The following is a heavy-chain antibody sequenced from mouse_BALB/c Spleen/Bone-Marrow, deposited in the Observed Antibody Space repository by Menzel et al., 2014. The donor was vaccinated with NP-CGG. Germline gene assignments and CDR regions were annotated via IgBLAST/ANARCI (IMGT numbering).Heavy chain of an antibody. D-gene: IGHD4-1*01. CDR2: IWSDGST. V-gene: IGHV2-6-2*01. Sequence: QVQLQQSGPDLVAPSQSLSLTCTVSGFSLTSYGLHWVRQPPGKGLEWLGVIWSDGSTTCNSALKSRLSISKDNSKRQVLLKMNSLQTDDTAMYYCARSGTDYAMDYWGQGTSVTVSS. CDR3: ARSGTDYAMDY. J-gene: IGHJ4*01. CDR1: GFSLTSYG.